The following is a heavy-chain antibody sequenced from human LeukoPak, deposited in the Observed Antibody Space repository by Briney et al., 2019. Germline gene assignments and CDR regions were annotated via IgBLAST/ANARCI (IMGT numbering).Heavy chain of an antibody. J-gene: IGHJ4*02. V-gene: IGHV1-2*02. D-gene: IGHD2-2*01. Sequence: ASVKVSCKASGYTFTGHFMHWVRQAPGQGLEWMGWINPYSGDTKYAQNFQGRVTLTRDTSITTAHLELTGLTSDDTAVYYCARVGPLYCSSTSCAIFDYWGQGTLVTVSS. CDR1: GYTFTGHF. CDR3: ARVGPLYCSSTSCAIFDY. CDR2: INPYSGDT.